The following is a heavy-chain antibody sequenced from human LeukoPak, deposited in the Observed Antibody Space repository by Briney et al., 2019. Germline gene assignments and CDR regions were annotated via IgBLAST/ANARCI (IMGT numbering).Heavy chain of an antibody. Sequence: ASVKLSCKASGYTSTSYGISWVRQAPGQGIEWMGWISAYNGNTNYAQKLQGRVTMTTDTSTSTAYMELRSLRSDDTAVYYCAREGYYGSGSAYYFDYWGQGTLVTVSS. V-gene: IGHV1-18*01. J-gene: IGHJ4*02. CDR3: AREGYYGSGSAYYFDY. CDR2: ISAYNGNT. D-gene: IGHD3-10*01. CDR1: GYTSTSYG.